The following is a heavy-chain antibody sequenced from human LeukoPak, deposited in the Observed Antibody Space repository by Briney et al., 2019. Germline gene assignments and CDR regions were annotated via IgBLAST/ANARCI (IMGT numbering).Heavy chain of an antibody. J-gene: IGHJ4*02. D-gene: IGHD1-26*01. CDR2: ISSNRGST. V-gene: IGHV3-64D*06. CDR3: VKGPRIVGATVPGDY. CDR1: GFTFSSYA. Sequence: PGGSLRLSCSASGFTFSSYAMHWVRLAPGKGLEYVSAISSNRGSTYYADSVKGRFTISRDNSKNTLYLQMSSLRAEDTAVYYCVKGPRIVGATVPGDYWGQGTLVTVSS.